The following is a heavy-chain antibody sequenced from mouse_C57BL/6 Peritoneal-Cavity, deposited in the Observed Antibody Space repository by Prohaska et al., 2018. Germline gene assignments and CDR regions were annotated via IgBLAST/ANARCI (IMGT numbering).Heavy chain of an antibody. CDR2: IDPSDSYT. J-gene: IGHJ2*01. Sequence: QVQLQQPVAELVRPGTSVKLSCKASVYTFTSYWRHWVKLRPVQGRAWIGEIDPSDSYTNYKQKFKGKATWTVDTSSCIAYMELSRRTSEDSAVYYCERGKAQGDYWGQDTTLTVSS. V-gene: IGHV1-59*01. D-gene: IGHD3-2*02. CDR1: VYTFTSYW. CDR3: ERGKAQGDY.